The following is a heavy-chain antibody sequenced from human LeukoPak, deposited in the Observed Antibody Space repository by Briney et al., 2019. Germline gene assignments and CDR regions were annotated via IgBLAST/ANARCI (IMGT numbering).Heavy chain of an antibody. CDR1: GYTFTGYY. CDR3: ARGVGKRDRTSFDY. J-gene: IGHJ4*02. CDR2: INPNSGGT. Sequence: GASVKVSCKASGYTFTGYYMHWVRQAPGQGLEWMGWINPNSGGTNYAQKFQGRVTMTRDPSISTAYMELSRLRSDDTAVYYCARGVGKRDRTSFDYWGQGTLVTVSS. V-gene: IGHV1-2*02. D-gene: IGHD1-1*01.